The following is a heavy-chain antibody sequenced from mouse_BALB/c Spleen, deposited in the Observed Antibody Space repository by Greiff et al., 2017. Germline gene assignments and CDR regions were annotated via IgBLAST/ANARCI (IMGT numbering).Heavy chain of an antibody. CDR1: GYTFTSYW. Sequence: VQLQQSGAELAKPGASVKMSCKASGYTFTSYWMHWVKQRPGQGLEWIGYINPSTGYTEYNQKFKDKATLTADKSSSTAYMQLSSLTSEDSAVYYCARWMTYFDYWGQGTTLTVSS. V-gene: IGHV1-7*01. CDR2: INPSTGYT. CDR3: ARWMTYFDY. J-gene: IGHJ2*01.